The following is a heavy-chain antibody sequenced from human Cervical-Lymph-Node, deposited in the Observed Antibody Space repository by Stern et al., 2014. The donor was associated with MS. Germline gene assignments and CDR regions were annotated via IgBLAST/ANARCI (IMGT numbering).Heavy chain of an antibody. V-gene: IGHV2-5*02. D-gene: IGHD2/OR15-2a*01. CDR1: GFSLTTSGVG. J-gene: IGHJ4*02. CDR2: IPWDDDK. CDR3: AHVTYYFDTSAYRSGTYFDY. Sequence: QVTLKESGPTLVKPTQTLTLTCTFSGFSLTTSGVGVGWIRQPPGKALEWLALIPWDDDKRYSPSLKNRLTIIKDTARNHVVITMTKMDPVDTGTYYCAHVTYYFDTSAYRSGTYFDYWGQGTLVTVST.